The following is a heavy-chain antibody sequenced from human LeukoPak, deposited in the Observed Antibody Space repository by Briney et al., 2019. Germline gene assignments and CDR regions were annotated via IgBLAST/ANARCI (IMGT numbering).Heavy chain of an antibody. J-gene: IGHJ4*02. CDR3: ARTRTTPNTIFGVVPPDY. V-gene: IGHV3-48*01. CDR1: GFTFSSYS. D-gene: IGHD3-3*01. Sequence: GGSLRLSCAASGFTFSSYSMNWVRQAPGKGLEWVSYISSSSSTIYYADSVKGRFTISRDNAKNSLYLQMNSLRAEDTAVYYCARTRTTPNTIFGVVPPDYWGQGTLVTVSS. CDR2: ISSSSSTI.